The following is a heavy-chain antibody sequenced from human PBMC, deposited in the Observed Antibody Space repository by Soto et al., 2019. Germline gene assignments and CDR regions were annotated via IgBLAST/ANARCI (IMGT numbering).Heavy chain of an antibody. D-gene: IGHD5-12*01. CDR2: ISYDGSNK. Sequence: GGSLRLSCAASGFTFSSYGMHWVRQAPGKGLEWVAVISYDGSNKYYADSVKGRFTISRDNSKNTLYLQMNSLRAEDTAVYYCAKERVRGGYSGYDLGTDAFDIWGQGTMVTVS. V-gene: IGHV3-30*18. CDR1: GFTFSSYG. CDR3: AKERVRGGYSGYDLGTDAFDI. J-gene: IGHJ3*02.